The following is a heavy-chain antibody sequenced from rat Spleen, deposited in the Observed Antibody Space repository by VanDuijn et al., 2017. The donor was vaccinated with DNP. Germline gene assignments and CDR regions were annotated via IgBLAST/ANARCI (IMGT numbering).Heavy chain of an antibody. Sequence: QVQLKESGPGLLQPSQTLSLTCTVSGFSLTSYHMHWVRQPPGKGLEWLGVLWSDGGTSYNSALKSRLSISRDTSKSQVFLKMSSLQTEDTATYYCARDLRRVDYWGQGVVVTVSS. J-gene: IGHJ2*01. V-gene: IGHV2-32*01. CDR2: LWSDGGT. CDR3: ARDLRRVDY. CDR1: GFSLTSYH. D-gene: IGHD1-11*01.